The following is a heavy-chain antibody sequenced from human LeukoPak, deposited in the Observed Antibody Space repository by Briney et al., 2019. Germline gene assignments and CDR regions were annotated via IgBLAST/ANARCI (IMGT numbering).Heavy chain of an antibody. D-gene: IGHD4-17*01. CDR1: GGTFSSYA. Sequence: ASVKVSCKASGGTFSSYAVSWVRQAPGQGLEWMGRIIPIFGTAKYAQKFQGRVTITTDESTSTAYMEVSSLRSDDTAVYYCARGTHDYGYYSPLYWGQGTLVTVSS. CDR2: IIPIFGTA. CDR3: ARGTHDYGYYSPLY. V-gene: IGHV1-69*05. J-gene: IGHJ4*02.